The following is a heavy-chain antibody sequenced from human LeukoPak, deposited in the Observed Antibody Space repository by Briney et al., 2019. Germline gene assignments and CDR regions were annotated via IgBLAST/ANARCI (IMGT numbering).Heavy chain of an antibody. Sequence: GRSLSLSCAASGFTFSGYAMHWVRQAPGKGLEWVAVISNDGSNKYYADSVKGRFTISRDNPKSTLYLQMNSLRVEDTAVYSCARGRGSGGWSYIDCWGQGTLVTVSS. CDR2: ISNDGSNK. J-gene: IGHJ4*02. D-gene: IGHD2-15*01. CDR1: GFTFSGYA. CDR3: ARGRGSGGWSYIDC. V-gene: IGHV3-30-3*01.